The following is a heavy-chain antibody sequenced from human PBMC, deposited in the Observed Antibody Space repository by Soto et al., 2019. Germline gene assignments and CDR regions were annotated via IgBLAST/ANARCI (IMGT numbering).Heavy chain of an antibody. CDR1: GYTFTSYG. CDR2: ISAYKGNT. J-gene: IGHJ5*02. CDR3: ARVQAVAASYWFDP. V-gene: IGHV1-18*04. Sequence: ASVKVSCKASGYTFTSYGISWVRQAPGQGLEWMGWISAYKGNTNYAQKLQGRVTMTTDTSTSTAYMELRSLRSDDTAVYYCARVQAVAASYWFDPWGQGTLVTVSS. D-gene: IGHD6-19*01.